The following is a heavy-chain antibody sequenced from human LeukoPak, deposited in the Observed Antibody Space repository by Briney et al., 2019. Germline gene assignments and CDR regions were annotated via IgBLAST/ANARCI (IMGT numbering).Heavy chain of an antibody. CDR3: ATGYSYGSYYFDY. CDR1: GYTLTELS. CDR2: FDPEDGET. V-gene: IGHV1-24*01. D-gene: IGHD5-18*01. Sequence: GASVKVSCKVSGYTLTELSMHWVRQAPGKGLERMGGFDPEDGETIYAQKFQGRVTMTEDTSTDTAYMELSSLRSEDTAVYYCATGYSYGSYYFDYWGQGTLITVSS. J-gene: IGHJ4*02.